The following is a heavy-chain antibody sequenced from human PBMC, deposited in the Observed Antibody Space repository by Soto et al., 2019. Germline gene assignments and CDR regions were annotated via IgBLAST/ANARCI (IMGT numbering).Heavy chain of an antibody. D-gene: IGHD1-26*01. V-gene: IGHV4-39*01. CDR3: AGRNLFSLYQ. CDR2: ISSSGST. J-gene: IGHJ4*02. Sequence: SETLSLTCTVSGGSISSSSYYWGWIRQPPGKGLEWIGSISSSGSTYYKPSLKSRVAMSVDTSKNQFSIKLTSVTAADTAVYYWAGRNLFSLYQWGQGTLVTVSS. CDR1: GGSISSSSYY.